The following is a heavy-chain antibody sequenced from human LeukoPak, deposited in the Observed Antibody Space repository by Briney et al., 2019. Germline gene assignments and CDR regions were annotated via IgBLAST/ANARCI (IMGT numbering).Heavy chain of an antibody. CDR2: IYYSGST. D-gene: IGHD6-19*01. Sequence: PSETLSLTCTVAGGSISSSSYYWGWIRQPPGKGLEWIGSIYYSGSTYYNPSLKSRVTISVDTSKNQFSLKLSSVTAADTAVYYCATRYSSGWPYYWGQGTLVTVSS. CDR1: GGSISSSSYY. V-gene: IGHV4-39*07. J-gene: IGHJ4*02. CDR3: ATRYSSGWPYY.